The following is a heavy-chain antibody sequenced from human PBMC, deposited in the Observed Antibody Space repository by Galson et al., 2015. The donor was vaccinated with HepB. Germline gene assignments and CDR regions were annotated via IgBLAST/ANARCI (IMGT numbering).Heavy chain of an antibody. Sequence: SLRLSCAASGFRFNNYAMSWVRQAPGKGLEWVSGMSGSGGSTYYADSVKGRFTISRDNPKSTLWLQMSSLRAEDTAVYYCAKNPYYASNGYYSFDFWGQGTRVTVSS. V-gene: IGHV3-23*01. CDR3: AKNPYYASNGYYSFDF. J-gene: IGHJ4*02. CDR1: GFRFNNYA. D-gene: IGHD3-22*01. CDR2: MSGSGGST.